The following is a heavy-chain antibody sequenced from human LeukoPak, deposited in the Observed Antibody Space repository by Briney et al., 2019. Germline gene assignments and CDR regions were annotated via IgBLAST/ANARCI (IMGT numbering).Heavy chain of an antibody. CDR1: GFTFSSYG. V-gene: IGHV3-30*18. CDR3: AKGDAFDI. J-gene: IGHJ3*02. Sequence: GGSLRLSCAASGFTFSSYGMHWVRQAPGKGLEWVAVISYDGSNKYYADSVKGRFTISRDNSKNTLYLQMNSLRAEDTAVYYCAKGDAFDIWGQGAMVTVSS. CDR2: ISYDGSNK.